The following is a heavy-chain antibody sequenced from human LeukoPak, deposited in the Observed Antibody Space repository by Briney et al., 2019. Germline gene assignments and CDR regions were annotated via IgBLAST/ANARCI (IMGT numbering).Heavy chain of an antibody. CDR2: ISGSRAYI. CDR3: ASSPIGYYYDSSGYYFDY. V-gene: IGHV3-21*01. CDR1: GFTFSNFN. D-gene: IGHD3-22*01. J-gene: IGHJ4*02. Sequence: GGSLRLSCAASGFTFSNFNMNWVRQAPGKGLEWVSSISGSRAYIYYADSLKGRFTVSRDNAKNSLFLQMNSLRAEDTAVYYCASSPIGYYYDSSGYYFDYWGQGTLVTVSS.